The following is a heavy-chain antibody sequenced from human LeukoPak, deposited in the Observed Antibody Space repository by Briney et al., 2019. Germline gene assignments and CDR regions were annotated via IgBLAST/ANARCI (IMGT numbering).Heavy chain of an antibody. J-gene: IGHJ4*02. CDR1: GYAFTDYY. D-gene: IGHD1-26*01. V-gene: IGHV1-2*02. CDR3: TRGRPYSGGYGLESY. CDR2: INPSTGDT. Sequence: PGASVKVSCKASGYAFTDYYLHWVRQAPGQGLEWMGWINPSTGDTDYAQTFQDRATMTRDTSISTAYMELSSLSSDDTAVYYCTRGRPYSGGYGLESYWGQGTLVTVSP.